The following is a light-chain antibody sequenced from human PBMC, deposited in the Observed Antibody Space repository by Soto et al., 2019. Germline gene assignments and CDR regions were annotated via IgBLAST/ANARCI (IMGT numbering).Light chain of an antibody. CDR2: VAS. V-gene: IGKV1-9*01. Sequence: VSQGMNSYLTWYQQKXGKAPKLLIYVASXLKSGVPARFRGSGSATEFTLTISSLQTEDFATYHCQLLNIYPFTFCGVTKVDI. CDR1: QGMNSY. CDR3: QLLNIYPFT. J-gene: IGKJ4*02.